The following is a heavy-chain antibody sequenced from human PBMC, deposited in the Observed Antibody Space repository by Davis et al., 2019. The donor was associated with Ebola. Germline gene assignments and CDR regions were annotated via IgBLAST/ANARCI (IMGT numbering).Heavy chain of an antibody. D-gene: IGHD3-22*01. Sequence: MPSETLSLTCPVSGGSISSYYWSWIRQPPGKGLEWIGYIYYSGGTNYNPSLKSRVTIPVDTSKNQFSLRLNSVTAADTAVYYCARQDRYYDSSDYSRFDPWGQGTLVTVSS. V-gene: IGHV4-59*08. CDR3: ARQDRYYDSSDYSRFDP. CDR1: GGSISSYY. J-gene: IGHJ5*02. CDR2: IYYSGGT.